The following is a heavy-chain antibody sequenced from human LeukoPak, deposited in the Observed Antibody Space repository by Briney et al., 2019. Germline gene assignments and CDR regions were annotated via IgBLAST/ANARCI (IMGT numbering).Heavy chain of an antibody. Sequence: PGGSLRLSCAASGFTFSSYSMNWVRQAPGKGLEWVSSISSSSSYIYYADSVKGRFTISRDNAKNSLYLQMNSLRAEDTAVYYCARDTSAGGVFDYWGQGTLVTVSS. CDR2: ISSSSSYI. CDR3: ARDTSAGGVFDY. J-gene: IGHJ4*02. CDR1: GFTFSSYS. D-gene: IGHD3-10*01. V-gene: IGHV3-21*01.